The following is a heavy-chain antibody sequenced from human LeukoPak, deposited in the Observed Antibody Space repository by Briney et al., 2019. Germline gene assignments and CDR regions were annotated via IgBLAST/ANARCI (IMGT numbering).Heavy chain of an antibody. CDR3: AKDQRGIQLWSDY. CDR2: ISGSGGST. Sequence: GGSLRLSCAASGFTFDDYGMSWVRQAPGKGLEWVSAISGSGGSTYYADSVKGRFTISRDNSKNTLYLQMNSLRAEDTAVYYCAKDQRGIQLWSDYWGQGTLVTVSS. V-gene: IGHV3-23*01. CDR1: GFTFDDYG. D-gene: IGHD5-18*01. J-gene: IGHJ4*02.